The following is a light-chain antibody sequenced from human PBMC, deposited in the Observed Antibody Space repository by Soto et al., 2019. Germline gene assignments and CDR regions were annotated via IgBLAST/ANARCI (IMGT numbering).Light chain of an antibody. CDR1: SSSVGDYNF. CDR3: CSYAGSDTWM. CDR2: DVT. V-gene: IGLV2-11*01. J-gene: IGLJ3*02. Sequence: QSALTQPRSVSGSPGQSVTISCTGTSSSVGDYNFVSWYQEAPGKAPKLMIYDVTKRPSGVPDRFSGSKPGNTASLNISGLQAEDEADYYCCSYAGSDTWMFGGGTKVTVL.